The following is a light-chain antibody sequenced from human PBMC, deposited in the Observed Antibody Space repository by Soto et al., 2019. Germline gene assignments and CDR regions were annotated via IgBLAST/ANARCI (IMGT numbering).Light chain of an antibody. CDR1: SSDIGGYDY. CDR2: EVV. CDR3: SSYTDSVTLV. J-gene: IGLJ2*01. Sequence: QSVLSQPASVSGSPGQSITISCTGSSSDIGGYDYVSWYQQHPGKAPKLMIYEVVNRPSGVSNRFSGSKSGNTASLTISGLQADDEAGYYCSSYTDSVTLVFGGGTKVTVL. V-gene: IGLV2-14*03.